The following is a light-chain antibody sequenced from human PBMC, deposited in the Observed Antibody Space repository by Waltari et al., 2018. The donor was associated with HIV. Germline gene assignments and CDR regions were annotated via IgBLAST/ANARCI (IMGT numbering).Light chain of an antibody. CDR3: SSFANRDGFYVL. CDR2: EVT. V-gene: IGLV2-8*01. CDR1: NSDIGTYDY. J-gene: IGLJ2*01. Sequence: QSALTQPPSASGSPGQSVTLSCTGTNSDIGTYDYVSWYQQHPGKAPNTVISEVTKRPSGVSDRFSGSKSGNTAFLTVSGLQAEDEADYYCSSFANRDGFYVLFGGGTRLTVL.